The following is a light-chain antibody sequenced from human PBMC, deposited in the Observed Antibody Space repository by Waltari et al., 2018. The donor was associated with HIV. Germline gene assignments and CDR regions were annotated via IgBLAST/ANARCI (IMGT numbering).Light chain of an antibody. Sequence: SYEVTQPPSLSVSPGQTASITCSGDTLGEKYPCWYQQQPGQPPILVIYADTKRPPGIPERFSASNSGNTATLTITGTQAMDEADYYCQAWDSTTRVFGGGTKLTVL. J-gene: IGLJ3*02. CDR1: TLGEKY. V-gene: IGLV3-1*01. CDR3: QAWDSTTRV. CDR2: ADT.